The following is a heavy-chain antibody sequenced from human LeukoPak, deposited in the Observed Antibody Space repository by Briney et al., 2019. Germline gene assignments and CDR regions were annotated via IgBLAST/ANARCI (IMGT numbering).Heavy chain of an antibody. D-gene: IGHD6-13*01. CDR3: AGSRIAAAGTDR. CDR2: IYHSGST. Sequence: PSETLSLTCTVSGDSISSYYWSWIRQPPGKGLEWIGYIYHSGSTNYNPSLKSRVTISVDTSKNQFSLKLSSVTAADTAVYYCAGSRIAAAGTDRWGQGTLVTVSS. J-gene: IGHJ5*02. CDR1: GDSISSYY. V-gene: IGHV4-4*08.